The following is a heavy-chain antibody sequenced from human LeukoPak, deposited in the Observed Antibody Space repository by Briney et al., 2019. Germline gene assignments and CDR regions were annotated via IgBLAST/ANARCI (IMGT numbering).Heavy chain of an antibody. CDR3: ARDGRGYSGYDYVRY. V-gene: IGHV1-69*04. J-gene: IGHJ4*02. CDR1: GGTFSSYA. D-gene: IGHD5-12*01. CDR2: IIPIFGIA. Sequence: VASVKVSCKASGGTFSSYAISGVRQAPGQGLEWMGRIIPIFGIANYAQKFQGRVTITADKSTSTAYMELSSLRSEDTAVYYCARDGRGYSGYDYVRYWGQGTLVTVSS.